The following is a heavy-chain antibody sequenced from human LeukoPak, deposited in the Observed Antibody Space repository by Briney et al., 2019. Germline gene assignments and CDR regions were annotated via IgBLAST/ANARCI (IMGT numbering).Heavy chain of an antibody. CDR2: IYTSGST. CDR3: ARLYYDSSGYYRAFDI. D-gene: IGHD3-22*01. J-gene: IGHJ3*02. Sequence: SETLSLTCTVSGGSISSYYWSWIRQPAGKGLEWIGRIYTSGSTNYNPSLKSRVTMSVDTSKYQFSLKLSSVTAADTAVYYCARLYYDSSGYYRAFDIWGQGTMVTVSS. CDR1: GGSISSYY. V-gene: IGHV4-4*07.